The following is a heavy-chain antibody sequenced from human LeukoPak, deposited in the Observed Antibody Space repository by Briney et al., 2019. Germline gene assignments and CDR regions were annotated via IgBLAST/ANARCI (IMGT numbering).Heavy chain of an antibody. CDR1: GYSFTSYW. CDR2: SYPGDSDT. J-gene: IGHJ3*02. V-gene: IGHV5-51*01. Sequence: GESLKISCKGSGYSFTSYWIGWVRPMPGKGLEWMGISYPGDSDTRYSPSFQGQVTISADKSISTAYLQWSSLKASDTAMYYCARQIHVLRYLDWVGDAFDIWGQGTMVTVSS. D-gene: IGHD3-9*01. CDR3: ARQIHVLRYLDWVGDAFDI.